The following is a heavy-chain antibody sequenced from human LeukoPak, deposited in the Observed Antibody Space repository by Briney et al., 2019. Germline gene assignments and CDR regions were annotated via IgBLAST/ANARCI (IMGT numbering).Heavy chain of an antibody. V-gene: IGHV4-59*01. D-gene: IGHD5-24*01. Sequence: SETLSLTCTVSSGSISLYYWNWLRQPPGKGLEWIGYIYYSASTNYNPSLRSRVTISVDTSKNQFSLKLSSVTAADTAVYYCARATRDGYNRFDYWGQGTLVTVSS. CDR3: ARATRDGYNRFDY. CDR2: IYYSAST. J-gene: IGHJ4*02. CDR1: SGSISLYY.